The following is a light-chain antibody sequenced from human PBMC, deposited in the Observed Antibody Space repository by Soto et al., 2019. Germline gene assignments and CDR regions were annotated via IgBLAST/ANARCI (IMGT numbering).Light chain of an antibody. V-gene: IGKV3-15*01. CDR3: QQYNDRPPIT. CDR2: GSF. J-gene: IGKJ5*01. Sequence: EMVMRQSPVTLSDSSGESATLSFRASQSVDNTVAWYQQKPGQAPRLLIVGSFARATGIPARFSGSGSGSEFTLTISGLQSEDFAVYYCQQYNDRPPITCGQGTRLEIK. CDR1: QSVDNT.